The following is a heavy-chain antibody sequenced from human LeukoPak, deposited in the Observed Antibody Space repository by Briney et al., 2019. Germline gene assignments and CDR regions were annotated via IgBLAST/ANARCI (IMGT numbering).Heavy chain of an antibody. CDR1: GYTFTSYG. CDR2: ISAYNGNT. D-gene: IGHD5-12*01. J-gene: IGHJ4*02. Sequence: VASVKVSCKASGYTFTSYGISWVRQAPGQGLEWMGWISAYNGNTNYAQKLQGRVTMTTGTSTSTAYMGLRSLRSDDTAVYYCAIGSGYGEFDYWGQGTLVTVPS. CDR3: AIGSGYGEFDY. V-gene: IGHV1-18*01.